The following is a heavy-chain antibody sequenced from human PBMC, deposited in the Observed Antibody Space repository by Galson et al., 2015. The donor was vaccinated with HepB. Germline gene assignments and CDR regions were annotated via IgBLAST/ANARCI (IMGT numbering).Heavy chain of an antibody. CDR1: GFSFDNFA. CDR2: ISYNGSEK. D-gene: IGHD3-9*01. CDR3: TKGAYYEILPAYWNTPHFAS. Sequence: SLRLSCAASGFSFDNFAMHWVRQAPGKGLEWVAVISYNGSEKYHAYSLKGRFTISSDNSKNTLCLQVHSLSLEDTALYYCTKGAYYEILPAYWNTPHFASCGQGTLVTVAS. J-gene: IGHJ1*01. V-gene: IGHV3-30*04.